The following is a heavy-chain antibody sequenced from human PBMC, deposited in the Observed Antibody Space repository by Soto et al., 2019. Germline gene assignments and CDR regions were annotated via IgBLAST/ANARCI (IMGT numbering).Heavy chain of an antibody. D-gene: IGHD3-9*01. V-gene: IGHV4-31*03. CDR2: IYYSGST. CDR1: GGSISSGGYY. CDR3: ARAYYDILTGQYYFDY. Sequence: SETLSLTCTVSGGSISSGGYYWSWIRQHPGKGLEWIGYIYYSGSTYYNPSLKSRVTISVDTSKSQFSLKLSSVTAADTAVYYCARAYYDILTGQYYFDYWGQGTLVTVSS. J-gene: IGHJ4*02.